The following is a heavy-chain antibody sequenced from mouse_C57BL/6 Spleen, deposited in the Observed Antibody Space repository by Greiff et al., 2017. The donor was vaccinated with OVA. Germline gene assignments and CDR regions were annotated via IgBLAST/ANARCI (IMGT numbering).Heavy chain of an antibody. Sequence: EVQLQQSGPELVKPGASVKISCKASGYSFTGYYMNWVKQSPEKSLEWIGEINPSTGGTTYNQKFKAKATLTVDKSSSTAYMQLKSLTSEDSAVYYCARDGSSYFAYWGQGTLVTVSA. V-gene: IGHV1-42*01. CDR1: GYSFTGYY. CDR3: ARDGSSYFAY. J-gene: IGHJ3*01. D-gene: IGHD1-1*01. CDR2: INPSTGGT.